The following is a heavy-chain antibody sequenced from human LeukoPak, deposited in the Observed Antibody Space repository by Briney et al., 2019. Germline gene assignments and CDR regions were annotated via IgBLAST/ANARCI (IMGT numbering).Heavy chain of an antibody. V-gene: IGHV3-23*01. CDR3: AKDLYSNYGPADY. Sequence: TGGSLRLSCAASGFTFSSSAMSWVRQAPGKGLEWVSTINGGGVNTHYADSVGGRFTISRDNSKNTLFLQMNSLRDEDTAVYYCAKDLYSNYGPADYWGQGNLVTVSS. CDR1: GFTFSSSA. CDR2: INGGGVNT. D-gene: IGHD4-11*01. J-gene: IGHJ4*02.